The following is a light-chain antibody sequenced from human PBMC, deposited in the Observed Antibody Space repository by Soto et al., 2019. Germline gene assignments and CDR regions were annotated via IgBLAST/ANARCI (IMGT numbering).Light chain of an antibody. V-gene: IGKV3D-15*01. J-gene: IGKJ5*01. CDR2: GAS. Sequence: IVRTHAPATLSLSPGERATLSCRASQSVASRNLAWYQQKSGQAPRLLIYGASSRAIHTPDRFSGSGAGTEFTLTISSLQSADFAVYYCHQYNNWRTFGQGTRWRL. CDR1: QSVASRN. CDR3: HQYNNWRT.